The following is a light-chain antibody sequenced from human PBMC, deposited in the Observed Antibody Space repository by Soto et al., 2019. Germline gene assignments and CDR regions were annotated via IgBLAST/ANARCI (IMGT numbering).Light chain of an antibody. J-gene: IGKJ1*01. CDR1: QSIGTW. CDR3: QQYSDYSS. V-gene: IGKV1-5*03. Sequence: DIQMTQSPSTLSASVGDRITITCRASQSIGTWLAWYQQKPGEAPKFLIYKASSLESGVPSRFSGSGSGTEFTLTISSLQPDDFATYYCQQYSDYSSFGQGTKVDIK. CDR2: KAS.